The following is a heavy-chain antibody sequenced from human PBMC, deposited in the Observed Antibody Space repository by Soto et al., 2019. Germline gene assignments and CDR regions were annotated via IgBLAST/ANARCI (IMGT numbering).Heavy chain of an antibody. CDR2: ISYDGSNK. Sequence: QVQLVESGGGVVQPGRSLRLSCAASGFTFSSYAMHWVRQAPGKGLEWVAVISYDGSNKYYADSVKGRFTISRDNSKNTLYLQMNSLRAEDTAVYYCARGAYCGGDCSPAPFDYWGQGTLVTVSS. D-gene: IGHD2-21*02. V-gene: IGHV3-30-3*01. J-gene: IGHJ4*02. CDR1: GFTFSSYA. CDR3: ARGAYCGGDCSPAPFDY.